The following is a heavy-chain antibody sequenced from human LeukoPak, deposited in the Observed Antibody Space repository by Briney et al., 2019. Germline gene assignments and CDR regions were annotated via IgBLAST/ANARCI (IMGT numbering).Heavy chain of an antibody. D-gene: IGHD3-22*01. Sequence: ASVKVSCKASGYTFTSYDINWVRQATGQGLEWMGWMNPNSGNTGYAQKFQGRVTMTRNTSISTAYTELSSLRSEDTAVYYCASLARNGDYDSSGYAFDIWGQGTMVTVSS. J-gene: IGHJ3*02. CDR2: MNPNSGNT. V-gene: IGHV1-8*01. CDR1: GYTFTSYD. CDR3: ASLARNGDYDSSGYAFDI.